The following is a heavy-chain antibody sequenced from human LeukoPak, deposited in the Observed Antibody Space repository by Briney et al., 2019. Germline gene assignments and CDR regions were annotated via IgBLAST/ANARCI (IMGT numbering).Heavy chain of an antibody. D-gene: IGHD2/OR15-2a*01. V-gene: IGHV3-30*18. CDR3: AKAADQYYYSYFYYMDV. Sequence: PGGSLRLSCAASGFTFSSYGMHWVRQAPGKGLEWVAVISYDGSSKDYADSVKGRFTISRDNSKNTLYLQMNSLTVEDTAVCYCAKAADQYYYSYFYYMDVWGKGTTVTVSS. CDR1: GFTFSSYG. CDR2: ISYDGSSK. J-gene: IGHJ6*03.